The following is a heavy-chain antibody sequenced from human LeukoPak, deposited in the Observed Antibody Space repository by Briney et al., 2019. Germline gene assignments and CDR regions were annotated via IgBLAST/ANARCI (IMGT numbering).Heavy chain of an antibody. J-gene: IGHJ4*02. CDR2: MNPNSGNT. Sequence: ASVKVSCKASGYTFTSYDINWVRQATGQGLEWMGWMNPNSGNTGYAQKFQGRVTMTRNTSISTAYMELSSLRSEDTAVYYCARGKRVGADFDYWGQGTLFTVSS. V-gene: IGHV1-8*01. CDR3: ARGKRVGADFDY. CDR1: GYTFTSYD. D-gene: IGHD1-26*01.